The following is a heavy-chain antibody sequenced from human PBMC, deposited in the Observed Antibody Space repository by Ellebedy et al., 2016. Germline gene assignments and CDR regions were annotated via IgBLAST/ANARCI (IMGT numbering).Heavy chain of an antibody. V-gene: IGHV4-59*08. D-gene: IGHD1-1*01. CDR3: ARHTMDWSDFDYFDY. Sequence: GSLRLSCTVSGGSISSYYWSWIRQPPGKGLEWIGQIYNSGSTNYNPSLKSRVTISVDTSKNQFSLKLSSVTAADTAVFYCARHTMDWSDFDYFDYWGQGTLVTVSS. CDR2: IYNSGST. J-gene: IGHJ4*02. CDR1: GGSISSYY.